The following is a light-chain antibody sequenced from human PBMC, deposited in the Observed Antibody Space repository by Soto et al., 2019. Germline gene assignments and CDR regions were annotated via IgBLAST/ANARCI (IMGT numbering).Light chain of an antibody. V-gene: IGLV2-14*01. CDR2: DVS. J-gene: IGLJ2*01. Sequence: QSALTQPASVSGSPGQSITISCTGTISDVGGYNYVSWYQQRPGKAPKLMIYDVSNRPSGVSNRFSGSKSDNTASLTISGLQAEDEADYFCSSYTTTSTLVIFGGGTKLTVL. CDR3: SSYTTTSTLVI. CDR1: ISDVGGYNY.